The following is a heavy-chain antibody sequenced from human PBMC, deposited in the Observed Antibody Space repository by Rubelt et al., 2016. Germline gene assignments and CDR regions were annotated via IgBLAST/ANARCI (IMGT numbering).Heavy chain of an antibody. J-gene: IGHJ4*02. CDR3: ARNWGFDY. CDR2: IYSGGST. Sequence: EVQLVESGGGLVQPGGSLRLSCAASGFTVSSHYMSWVRQAPGTGLEWVSVIYSGGSTYYADSVKGRFTITGDNSKNTLYLQMNSRRAEDTAVYYCARNWGFDYWGQGTLVTVSS. V-gene: IGHV3-66*01. CDR1: GFTVSSHY. D-gene: IGHD7-27*01.